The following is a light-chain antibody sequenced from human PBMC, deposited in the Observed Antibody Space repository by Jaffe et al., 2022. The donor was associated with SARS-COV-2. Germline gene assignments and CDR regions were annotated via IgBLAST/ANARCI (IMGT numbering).Light chain of an antibody. CDR3: QQLNSVGTIT. CDR1: QGISTH. CDR2: AAS. Sequence: DIQLTQSPSFLSASVGDRVTITCRASQGISTHLAWYQQKAGKAPKLLIFAASTLESGVPSRFSGSGSGTDFTLTIRSLQPEDFATYYCQQLNSVGTITFGQGTRLDIK. J-gene: IGKJ5*01. V-gene: IGKV1-9*01.